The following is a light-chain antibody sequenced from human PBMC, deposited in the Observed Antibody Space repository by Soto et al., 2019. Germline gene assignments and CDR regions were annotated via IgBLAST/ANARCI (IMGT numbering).Light chain of an antibody. CDR3: AAWDDSLSGVV. J-gene: IGLJ2*01. Sequence: QSVLTQPPSASGTPGQRVPISCSGSSSNIGSNYVYWYQQLPGTVPQLLIYRNNERPSGVPDRFSGSKSGTSASLAISGLRSEYEADYYCAAWDDSLSGVVFGGGTKVTVL. CDR2: RNN. V-gene: IGLV1-47*01. CDR1: SSNIGSNY.